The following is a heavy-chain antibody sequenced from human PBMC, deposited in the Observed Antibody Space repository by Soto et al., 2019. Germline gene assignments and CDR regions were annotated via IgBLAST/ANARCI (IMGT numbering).Heavy chain of an antibody. CDR3: AKDYIGVVPDAFDI. D-gene: IGHD3-3*01. CDR1: GVTCSSYA. Sequence: EVQLLESGGGLVQPGGSLRLSCAASGVTCSSYAMAWVRQPPGKGLEWVSGISEGGGSTHYADSVKGRFTISRDNSKNTVYLHMNSLRAEDTALYYCAKDYIGVVPDAFDIWGQGTMVTASS. V-gene: IGHV3-23*01. CDR2: ISEGGGST. J-gene: IGHJ3*02.